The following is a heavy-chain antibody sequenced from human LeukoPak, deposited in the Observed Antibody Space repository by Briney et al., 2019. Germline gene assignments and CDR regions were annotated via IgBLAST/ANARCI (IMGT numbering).Heavy chain of an antibody. D-gene: IGHD6-13*01. CDR2: IPYDGSNK. J-gene: IGHJ6*02. Sequence: QPGRSLRLSCAASGFTFSSYALHWVRQAPGKGLEWVAVIPYDGSNKYYADSVKGRFTISRDNSKNTLYLQMNSLRAEDTAVYYCARGLGIAGTPSDYGMDVWGQGTTVTVSS. CDR1: GFTFSSYA. CDR3: ARGLGIAGTPSDYGMDV. V-gene: IGHV3-30*04.